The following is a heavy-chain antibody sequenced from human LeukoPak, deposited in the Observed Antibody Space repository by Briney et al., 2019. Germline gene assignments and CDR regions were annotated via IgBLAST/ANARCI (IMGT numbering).Heavy chain of an antibody. CDR3: VKEASYSYGHY. D-gene: IGHD5-18*01. CDR1: GFTFSSYA. Sequence: GGSLRLSCAASGFTFSSYAMNWVRQAPGKGLEWVSAISDSGRRTYYADSVKGRFTISRDNSKNTLHLQMNSLRAEDAAVYYCVKEASYSYGHYWGQGTLVTVSS. CDR2: ISDSGRRT. V-gene: IGHV3-23*01. J-gene: IGHJ4*02.